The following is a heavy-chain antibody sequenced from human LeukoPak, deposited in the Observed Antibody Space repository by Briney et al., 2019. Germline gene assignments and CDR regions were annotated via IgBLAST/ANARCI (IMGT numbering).Heavy chain of an antibody. D-gene: IGHD4-17*01. Sequence: GGSLRLSCAASGLTFDDYTMHWVRQAPGKGLEWVSLISWDGGSTYYADSVKGRFTISRDNSKNSLYLQMNSLRTEDTALYYCAKDPGVTTGGYFDYWGQGTLVTVSS. V-gene: IGHV3-43*01. CDR3: AKDPGVTTGGYFDY. CDR1: GLTFDDYT. CDR2: ISWDGGST. J-gene: IGHJ4*02.